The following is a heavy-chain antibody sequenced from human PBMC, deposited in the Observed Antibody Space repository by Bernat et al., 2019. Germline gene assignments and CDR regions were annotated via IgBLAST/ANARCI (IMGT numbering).Heavy chain of an antibody. Sequence: EVQLVESGGGLVKPGGSLRLSCAASGFTFNSYSMNWVRQAPGKGLEWVSYISSSSSYIYYADSVKGRFTISRDNAKNSLYLQMNSLRAEDTAVYYCARDSENQRDYIWGSYRLFDYWGQGTLVTVSS. CDR1: GFTFNSYS. V-gene: IGHV3-21*05. D-gene: IGHD3-16*02. CDR2: ISSSSSYI. J-gene: IGHJ4*02. CDR3: ARDSENQRDYIWGSYRLFDY.